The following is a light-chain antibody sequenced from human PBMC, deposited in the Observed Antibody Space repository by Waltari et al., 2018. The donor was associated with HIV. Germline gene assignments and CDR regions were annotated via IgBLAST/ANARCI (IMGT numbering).Light chain of an antibody. CDR2: DVS. CDR3: SSYSSSTALVV. CDR1: SRDVGGYKY. V-gene: IGLV2-14*03. Sequence: QSALTQPASVSGSPGQSITISCTGTSRDVGGYKYVSWYQQHPGKAPKLMIFDVSNRPSGFSKRCAGSKSGNTASLTISGLQAEDEAHYFCSSYSSSTALVVFGGGTKVTVL. J-gene: IGLJ2*01.